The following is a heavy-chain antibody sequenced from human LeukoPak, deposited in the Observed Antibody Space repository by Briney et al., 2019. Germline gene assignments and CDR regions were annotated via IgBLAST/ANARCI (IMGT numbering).Heavy chain of an antibody. V-gene: IGHV3-33*05. Sequence: PGGSLRLSCAASGFTFSSYAIPWVRQTPGKVLEWVAVISYDGNNKYYADSVKGRYTISRDNSKNTLYLQMNSLRAEDTAVYYCARSGRDGYNYYYYYYYGMDVWGQGTTVTVSS. CDR1: GFTFSSYA. J-gene: IGHJ6*02. CDR2: ISYDGNNK. D-gene: IGHD5-24*01. CDR3: ARSGRDGYNYYYYYYYGMDV.